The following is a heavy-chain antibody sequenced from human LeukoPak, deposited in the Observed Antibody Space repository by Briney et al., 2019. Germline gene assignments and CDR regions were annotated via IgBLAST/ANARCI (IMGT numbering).Heavy chain of an antibody. V-gene: IGHV4-59*01. CDR3: ARSSYDFWSGYYNWVDP. D-gene: IGHD3-3*01. J-gene: IGHJ5*02. Sequence: SETLSLTCTVSGGSISSYYWSWSRQPPGKGLEWIGYIYYSGSTNYNPSLKSRVTISVDTSKNQFSLKLSSVTAADTAVYYCARSSYDFWSGYYNWVDPWGQGTLVTVSS. CDR1: GGSISSYY. CDR2: IYYSGST.